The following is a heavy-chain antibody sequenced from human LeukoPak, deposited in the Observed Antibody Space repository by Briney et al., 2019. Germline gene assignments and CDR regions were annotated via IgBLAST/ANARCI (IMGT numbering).Heavy chain of an antibody. CDR2: ITYTSGTL. V-gene: IGHV3-48*02. CDR1: GFTFSSYS. Sequence: PGGSLRLSCAASGFTFSSYSMNWVRQAPGKGLEWISYITYTSGTLYYAASVKGRFTISRDNAKNSLYLQMSSLRDEDTAVYYCARDLEVTGGNRLFDYWGQGTLVTVSS. J-gene: IGHJ4*02. CDR3: ARDLEVTGGNRLFDY. D-gene: IGHD4-23*01.